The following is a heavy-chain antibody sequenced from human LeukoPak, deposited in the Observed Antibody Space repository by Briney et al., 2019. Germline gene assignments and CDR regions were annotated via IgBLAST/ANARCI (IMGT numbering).Heavy chain of an antibody. CDR3: ARYRPLYFDY. CDR2: IYYSGGT. V-gene: IGHV4-61*01. CDR1: GGSVSSGSYY. Sequence: SETLSLTCTVSGGSVSSGSYYWSWIRQPPGKGLEWIGYIYYSGGTNYNPSLKSRVTISVDTSKNQFSLKLSSVTAADTAVYYCARYRPLYFDYWGQGTLVTVSS. J-gene: IGHJ4*02.